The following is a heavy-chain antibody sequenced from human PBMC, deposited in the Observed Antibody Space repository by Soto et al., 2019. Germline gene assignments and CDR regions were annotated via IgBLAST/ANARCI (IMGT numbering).Heavy chain of an antibody. Sequence: EVQLLESGGGLVQPGGSLRLSCAASGFTFSSYAMSWVRQAPGKGLEWVSAISGSGGSTYYADSVKGRFTISRDNSKNTVYRQRNSLRAEGTAGYYCGKQVGGPSWGGGDFDYWGQGTLVTVSS. V-gene: IGHV3-23*01. CDR2: ISGSGGST. CDR1: GFTFSSYA. CDR3: GKQVGGPSWGGGDFDY. J-gene: IGHJ4*02. D-gene: IGHD1-26*01.